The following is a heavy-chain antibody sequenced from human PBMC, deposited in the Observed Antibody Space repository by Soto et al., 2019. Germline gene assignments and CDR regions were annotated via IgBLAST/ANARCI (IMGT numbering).Heavy chain of an antibody. CDR2: TYYRSKWNN. CDR3: TGIASFPGMEV. J-gene: IGHJ6*02. V-gene: IGHV6-1*01. D-gene: IGHD2-21*01. Sequence: PLQTRSPTCAISGDSVSSNSAAWNWIRQSPSRGLEWLGRTYYRSKWNNYYALSVKSRITISPDTPKNQFSLHLYSVTPEETAVYYCTGIASFPGMEVWGQATPVNVSS. CDR1: GDSVSSNSAA.